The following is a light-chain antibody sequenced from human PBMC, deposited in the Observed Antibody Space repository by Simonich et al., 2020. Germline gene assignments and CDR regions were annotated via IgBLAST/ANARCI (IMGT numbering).Light chain of an antibody. CDR1: SSDVGSYNL. CDR2: EGS. V-gene: IGLV2-14*02. J-gene: IGLJ3*02. CDR3: SSYTSSSTWV. Sequence: QSALTQPASVSGSPGQSITISCTGTSSDVGSYNLVSWYQQNPGKAPKLMIYEGSKRPSGVSNRFSGSKSGNTASLTISGLQAEDEADYYCSSYTSSSTWVFGGGTKLTVL.